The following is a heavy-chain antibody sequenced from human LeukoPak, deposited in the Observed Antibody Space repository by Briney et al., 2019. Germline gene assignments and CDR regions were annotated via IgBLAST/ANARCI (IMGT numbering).Heavy chain of an antibody. J-gene: IGHJ4*02. D-gene: IGHD1-26*01. V-gene: IGHV3-30*03. Sequence: PGGSLRLSCAASGFTFSSYGMHWVRQAPGRGLEWVAVISYDGSNKYYADSVKGRFTISRDNSKNTVSLQMSSLRAEDRAVYYCARGSATATMYYPDYWGQGTLVTVSS. CDR2: ISYDGSNK. CDR1: GFTFSSYG. CDR3: ARGSATATMYYPDY.